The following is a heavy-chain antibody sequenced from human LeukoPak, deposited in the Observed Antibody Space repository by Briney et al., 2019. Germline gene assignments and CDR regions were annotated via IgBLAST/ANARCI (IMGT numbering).Heavy chain of an antibody. V-gene: IGHV4-34*01. Sequence: SETVSLTCAVYGGSFSCYYCSWIRQPPGEGLEWIGEINHGGSTNYNPSLKSRVTISVDTSKNQFSLKLSSVTAADTAVYYCARALYSGSYLWYYYGMDVWGQGTTVTVSS. CDR1: GGSFSCYY. D-gene: IGHD1-26*01. CDR2: INHGGST. J-gene: IGHJ6*02. CDR3: ARALYSGSYLWYYYGMDV.